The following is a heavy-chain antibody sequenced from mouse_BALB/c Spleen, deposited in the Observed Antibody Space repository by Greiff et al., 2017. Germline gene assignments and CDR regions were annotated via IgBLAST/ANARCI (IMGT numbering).Heavy chain of an antibody. J-gene: IGHJ3*01. Sequence: EVKVVESGGGLVKPGGSLKLSCAASGFTFSDYYMYWVRQTPEKRLEWVATISDGGSYTYYPDSVKGRFTISRDNAKNNLYLQMSSLKSEDTAMYYCARDRGYDGYPWFAYWGQGTLVTVSA. V-gene: IGHV5-4*02. CDR3: ARDRGYDGYPWFAY. D-gene: IGHD2-3*01. CDR2: ISDGGSYT. CDR1: GFTFSDYY.